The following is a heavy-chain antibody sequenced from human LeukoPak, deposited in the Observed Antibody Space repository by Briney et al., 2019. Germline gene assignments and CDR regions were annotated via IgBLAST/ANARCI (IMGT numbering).Heavy chain of an antibody. CDR3: ATCSGGSCPFDP. V-gene: IGHV4-34*01. CDR1: GGSFSGYY. CDR2: INHSGST. D-gene: IGHD2-15*01. J-gene: IGHJ5*02. Sequence: SETLSLTCAVYGGSFSGYYWSWNRQPPGKGLEWIGEINHSGSTNYNPSLKSRVTISVDTSKNQFSLKLSSVTAADTAVYYCATCSGGSCPFDPWGQGTLVTVSS.